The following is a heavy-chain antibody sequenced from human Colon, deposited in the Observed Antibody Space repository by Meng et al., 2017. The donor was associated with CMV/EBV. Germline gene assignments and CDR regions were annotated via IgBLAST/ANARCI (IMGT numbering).Heavy chain of an antibody. CDR3: ARLPTGDWYFDL. D-gene: IGHD7-27*01. Sequence: VRLVESGVGLVQPGGSLRVSCAASGFTFSSYWINWVRQSPGKGLEWVSRIHNDGSGTTYADSVKGRFTISRDNAENTLYLQMNSLRADDTAVYYCARLPTGDWYFDLWGRGTLVTVSS. J-gene: IGHJ2*01. CDR1: GFTFSSYW. CDR2: IHNDGSGT. V-gene: IGHV3-74*01.